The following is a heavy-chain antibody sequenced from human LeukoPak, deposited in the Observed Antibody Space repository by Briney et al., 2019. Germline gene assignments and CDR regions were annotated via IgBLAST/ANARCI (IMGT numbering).Heavy chain of an antibody. J-gene: IGHJ4*02. D-gene: IGHD6-13*01. Sequence: GGSLRLSCVASGFPFSSYWMTWVRQAPGKGLEWVANIKQDGSKKSYVDSVKGRFTISRDNAKNSLYLQMNSLRDEDTAVYYCVAGTPLDYWGQGTLVTVSS. V-gene: IGHV3-7*01. CDR3: VAGTPLDY. CDR2: IKQDGSKK. CDR1: GFPFSSYW.